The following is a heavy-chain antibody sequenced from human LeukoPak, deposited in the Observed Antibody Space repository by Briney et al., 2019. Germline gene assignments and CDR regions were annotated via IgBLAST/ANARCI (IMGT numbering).Heavy chain of an antibody. D-gene: IGHD5-12*01. CDR1: GYTFTSYG. CDR2: ISAYNGNT. J-gene: IGHJ4*02. V-gene: IGHV1-18*01. Sequence: AASVKVSCKASGYTFTSYGISWVRQAPGQGLEWMGWISAYNGNTNYAQKLQGRVTMTTDTSTSTVYMELRSLRSDDTAVYYCARDRLDIVGLFDYWGQGTLVTVSS. CDR3: ARDRLDIVGLFDY.